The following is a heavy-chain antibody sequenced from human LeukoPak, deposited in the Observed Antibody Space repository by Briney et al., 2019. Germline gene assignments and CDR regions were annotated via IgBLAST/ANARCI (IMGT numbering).Heavy chain of an antibody. D-gene: IGHD3-9*01. CDR2: SNPNSGGT. CDR1: GYTFTGYY. CDR3: ARAPPKYDILTGYSHYYYYMDV. Sequence: ASVKVSCKASGYTFTGYYMHWVRQAPGQGLEWMGWSNPNSGGTNYAQKFQGRVTMTRDTPISTAYMELSRLRSDDTAVYYCARAPPKYDILTGYSHYYYYMDVWGKGTTVTVSS. J-gene: IGHJ6*03. V-gene: IGHV1-2*02.